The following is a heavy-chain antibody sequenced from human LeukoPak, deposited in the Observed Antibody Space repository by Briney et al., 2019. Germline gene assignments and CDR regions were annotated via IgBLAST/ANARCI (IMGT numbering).Heavy chain of an antibody. CDR3: AKDSPRIAAAGRSEYFQH. CDR1: GITFSSYA. D-gene: IGHD6-13*01. J-gene: IGHJ1*01. V-gene: IGHV3-23*01. CDR2: ISGSGGST. Sequence: GGSLRLSCAASGITFSSYAVSWVRQAPGKGLGWVSAISGSGGSTYYADSVKGRVTISRDNSKNTLYLQMNSLRAEDTAVYYCAKDSPRIAAAGRSEYFQHWGQGTLVTVSS.